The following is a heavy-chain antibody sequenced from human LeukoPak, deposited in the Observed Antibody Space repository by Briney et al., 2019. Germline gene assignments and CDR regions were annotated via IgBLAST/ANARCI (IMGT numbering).Heavy chain of an antibody. Sequence: SETLSLTCAVSGGSISSGGYSWSWIRQPPGKGLEWIGYIYHSGSTYYNPSLKSRVTISVDRSKNQFSLKLSSVTAADTAVYYCARGGRYFDWLLSRGFDYWGQGTLVTVSS. CDR2: IYHSGST. J-gene: IGHJ4*02. CDR3: ARGGRYFDWLLSRGFDY. CDR1: GGSISSGGYS. D-gene: IGHD3-9*01. V-gene: IGHV4-30-2*01.